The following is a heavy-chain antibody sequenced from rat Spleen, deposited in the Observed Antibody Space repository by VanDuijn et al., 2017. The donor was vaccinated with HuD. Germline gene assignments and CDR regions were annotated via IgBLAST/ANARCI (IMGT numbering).Heavy chain of an antibody. CDR2: ISYDGSST. J-gene: IGHJ4*01. CDR1: GFTYNDYN. V-gene: IGHV5-7*01. D-gene: IGHD1-11*01. Sequence: EVQLVESGGGLVQPGGSLKLSCAASGFTYNDYNMAWVRQAPKKGLEWVATISYDGSSTYYRDSVKGRFTISRDSAKSTLYLQMDSLRSEDTATYYCARARGYYVMDAWGQGASVTVSS. CDR3: ARARGYYVMDA.